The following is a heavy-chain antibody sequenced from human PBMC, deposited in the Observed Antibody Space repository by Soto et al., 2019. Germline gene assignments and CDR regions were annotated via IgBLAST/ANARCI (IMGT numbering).Heavy chain of an antibody. CDR3: ARGAEYYYGSGSSCFDY. J-gene: IGHJ4*02. CDR1: GGSFSGYY. CDR2: INHSGGT. V-gene: IGHV4-34*01. Sequence: SETLSLTCAVYGGSFSGYYWSWIRQPPGKGLEWIGEINHSGGTNYNPSLKSRVTISVDTSKNQFSLKLSSVTAADTAVYYCARGAEYYYGSGSSCFDYWGQGTLVTVSS. D-gene: IGHD3-10*01.